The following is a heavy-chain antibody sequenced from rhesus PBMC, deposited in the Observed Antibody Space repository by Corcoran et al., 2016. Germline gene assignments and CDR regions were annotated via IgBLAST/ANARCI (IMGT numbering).Heavy chain of an antibody. CDR1: GGSISRSNW. CDR3: ARSYGNLDY. J-gene: IGHJ4*01. D-gene: IGHD4-35*01. V-gene: IGHV4-93*02. Sequence: QVQLQESGPGLVKPSETLSLTCAVSGGSISRSNWWSWIRQSPGKGLEWIGGIYGWGGSTEYNPALKSRGTMSIDTSKNQFSLKLSSVTAADTAVYYCARSYGNLDYWGQGVLVTVSS. CDR2: IYGWGGST.